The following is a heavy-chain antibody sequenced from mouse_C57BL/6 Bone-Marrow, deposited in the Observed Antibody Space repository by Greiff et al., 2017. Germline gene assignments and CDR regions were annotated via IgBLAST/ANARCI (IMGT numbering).Heavy chain of an antibody. D-gene: IGHD1-1*01. V-gene: IGHV14-2*01. CDR2: IDPEDGET. CDR3: ARGYYYGSSHWYFDV. CDR1: GFNIKDYY. Sequence: VQLKESGAELVKPGASVKLSCTASGFNIKDYYMHWVKQRTEQGLEWIGRIDPEDGETKYAPKFQGKATITADTSSNTAYLQLSSLTSEDTAVYYWARGYYYGSSHWYFDVWGTGTTVTVSS. J-gene: IGHJ1*03.